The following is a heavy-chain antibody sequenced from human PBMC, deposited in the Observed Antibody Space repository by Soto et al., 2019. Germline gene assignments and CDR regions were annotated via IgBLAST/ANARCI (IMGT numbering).Heavy chain of an antibody. J-gene: IGHJ3*02. CDR2: IYYSGYT. D-gene: IGHD2-2*01. CDR1: GGSISSSRYY. Sequence: SETLSLTCTVSGGSISSSRYYWGWIRQPPGKGLEWIGSIYYSGYTYYNPSLKSRVTISVDTSKNQFSLRLSSVTAADTAVYYFARPPIPYCSTSGCPFDAFDIWGQGTLVTVSS. CDR3: ARPPIPYCSTSGCPFDAFDI. V-gene: IGHV4-39*01.